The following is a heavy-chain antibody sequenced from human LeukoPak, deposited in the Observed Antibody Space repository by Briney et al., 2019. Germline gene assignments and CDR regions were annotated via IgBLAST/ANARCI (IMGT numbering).Heavy chain of an antibody. D-gene: IGHD3-22*01. J-gene: IGHJ4*02. Sequence: GGSLRLSHPPAASIFAMHTTHSARHAPGKTLEWVSLIRWDGTTYYADSVKGRFTISRDNSKASLTLKMDTRRSEAPAFSYYVKDLFYGSSGSFFDSWGQGPLATVS. CDR1: ASIFAMHT. CDR3: VKDLFYGSSGSFFDS. CDR2: IRWDGTT. V-gene: IGHV3-43*01.